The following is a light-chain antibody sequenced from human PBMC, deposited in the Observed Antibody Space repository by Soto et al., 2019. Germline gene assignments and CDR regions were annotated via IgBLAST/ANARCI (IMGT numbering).Light chain of an antibody. V-gene: IGLV2-14*01. CDR1: GSDIGAYNY. CDR3: QAYDYRLTASV. CDR2: GVT. J-gene: IGLJ3*02. Sequence: QSALTQPASVSGSPGQSITISCTGTGSDIGAYNYVSWYQQHPGKAPKLIIHGVTHRPSGVSTRFSASKSAYTASLTISGLQAEDEADYYCQAYDYRLTASVFGGGTKLTVL.